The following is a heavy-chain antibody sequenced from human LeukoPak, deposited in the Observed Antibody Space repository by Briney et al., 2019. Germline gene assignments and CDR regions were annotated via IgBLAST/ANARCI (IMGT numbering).Heavy chain of an antibody. V-gene: IGHV3-74*01. CDR1: GFTFSSYW. J-gene: IGHJ4*02. CDR2: INSDGSST. CDR3: ARNLMGIAYRGAFYY. Sequence: GGSLRLSCAASGFTFSSYWMHWVRQAPGKGLVWVSRINSDGSSTSYADSVKGRFTISRDNAKNTLYLQMNSLRVEDTAVYYCARNLMGIAYRGAFYYWGQGTLVTVSS. D-gene: IGHD6-13*01.